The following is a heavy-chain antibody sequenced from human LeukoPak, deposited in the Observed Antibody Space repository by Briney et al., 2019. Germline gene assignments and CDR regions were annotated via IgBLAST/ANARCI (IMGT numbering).Heavy chain of an antibody. CDR3: EKDRCDRTTCPEV. J-gene: IGHJ4*02. CDR2: ISGGGGST. D-gene: IGHD2-2*01. V-gene: IGHV3-23*01. CDR1: GFTFSTYA. Sequence: GGSLRLSCAASGFTFSTYAMTCVRQAPGEGLEWVSGISGGGGSTYYTDSVKGRFTISRDNSKNTLHLQMSSLRAEDTALYYCEKDRCDRTTCPEVWGQGTLVTVSS.